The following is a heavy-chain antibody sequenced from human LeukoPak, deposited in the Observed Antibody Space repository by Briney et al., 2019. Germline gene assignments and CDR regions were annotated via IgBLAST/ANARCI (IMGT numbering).Heavy chain of an antibody. CDR1: GYTFTGYY. J-gene: IGHJ5*02. Sequence: ASVKVSCKASGYTFTGYYMHWVRQAPGQGLEWVGWISRNTGSTNYAQKFQGRVSLTRDTSIGTTYMELSRLRSDDTAVYFCAKWGGDYSDTSGYTSWGQGTPVTVSS. V-gene: IGHV1-2*02. CDR2: ISRNTGST. CDR3: AKWGGDYSDTSGYTS. D-gene: IGHD3-22*01.